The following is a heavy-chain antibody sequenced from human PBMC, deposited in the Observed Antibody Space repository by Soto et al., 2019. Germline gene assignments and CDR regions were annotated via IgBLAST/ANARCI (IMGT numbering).Heavy chain of an antibody. CDR1: GFTVSSNY. D-gene: IGHD3-22*01. J-gene: IGHJ4*02. CDR2: IYSGGST. Sequence: GGSLRLSCAASGFTVSSNYMSWVRQAPGKGLEWVSVIYSGGSTYYADSVKGRFTISRDNSKNTLYLQMNSLRAEDTAVYYCARDIFILMVVVVILFDYWGQGTLVTVSS. CDR3: ARDIFILMVVVVILFDY. V-gene: IGHV3-53*01.